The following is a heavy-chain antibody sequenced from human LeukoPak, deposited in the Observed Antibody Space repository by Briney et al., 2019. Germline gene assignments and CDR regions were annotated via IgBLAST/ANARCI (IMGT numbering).Heavy chain of an antibody. D-gene: IGHD1-26*01. Sequence: GGSPRLSCAASGFTFSSYAMSWVRQAPGKGLEWVSAISGSGGSTYYADSVKGRFTISRDNSKNTLYLQMNSLRAEDTTVYYCAKDGMVGATVSAFDIWGQGTMVTVSS. CDR3: AKDGMVGATVSAFDI. CDR2: ISGSGGST. J-gene: IGHJ3*02. V-gene: IGHV3-23*01. CDR1: GFTFSSYA.